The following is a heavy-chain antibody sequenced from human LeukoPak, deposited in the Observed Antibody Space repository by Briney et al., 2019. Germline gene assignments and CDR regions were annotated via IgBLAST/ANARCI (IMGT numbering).Heavy chain of an antibody. D-gene: IGHD5-18*01. Sequence: SETLSLTCTVSGGSISSYYWSGIRQPPGKGLEWIGYIYYSGSTNYNPSLKSRVTISVDTSKNQFSLKLSSVTAADTAVYYCARVPGYSYGYDYYYYYGMDVWGQGTTVTVSS. CDR1: GGSISSYY. CDR2: IYYSGST. V-gene: IGHV4-59*01. CDR3: ARVPGYSYGYDYYYYYGMDV. J-gene: IGHJ6*02.